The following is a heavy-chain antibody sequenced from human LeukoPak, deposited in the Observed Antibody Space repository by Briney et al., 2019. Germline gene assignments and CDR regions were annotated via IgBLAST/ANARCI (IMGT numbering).Heavy chain of an antibody. CDR1: GGSFSGYY. Sequence: SETLSLTCAVYGGSFSGYYWNWIRQPPGKGLEWIGEIDHGGGTNYNPSLKSRVSISLDTSKNQFSLKLNSVTAADTAVYYCARVRGYYDSSGPRDYWGQGTLVTVSS. J-gene: IGHJ4*02. CDR2: IDHGGGT. D-gene: IGHD3-22*01. V-gene: IGHV4-34*01. CDR3: ARVRGYYDSSGPRDY.